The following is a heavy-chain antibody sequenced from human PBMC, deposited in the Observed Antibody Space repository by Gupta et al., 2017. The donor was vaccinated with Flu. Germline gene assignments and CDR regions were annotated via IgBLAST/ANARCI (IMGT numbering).Heavy chain of an antibody. CDR1: GFSFSYAY. CDR3: TTDSSGGIAFDI. J-gene: IGHJ3*02. V-gene: IGHV3-15*01. CDR2: LKSETDGGTA. D-gene: IGHD3-10*01. Sequence: EVQLVESGGGLVKPGGSLRLSCAASGFSFSYAYMNWVRQAPGKGLEWVGRLKSETDGGTADYGAPVKGRFTISRGDSKNTLWLQMNSLRTEDTAVYYCTTDSSGGIAFDIWGQGTTVTVSA.